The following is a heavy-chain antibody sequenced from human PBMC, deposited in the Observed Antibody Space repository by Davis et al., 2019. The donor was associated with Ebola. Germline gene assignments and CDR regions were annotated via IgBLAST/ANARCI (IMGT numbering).Heavy chain of an antibody. CDR3: AKAIYSNYVGNWFDP. Sequence: GESLKISCAASGFTFSIYVMHWVRQAPGKGLEWVAVISNDGTNKYYADSVKGRFTISRDNSKNTLYLQMNSLRAEDTAVYYCAKAIYSNYVGNWFDPWGQGTLVTVSS. D-gene: IGHD4-11*01. CDR2: ISNDGTNK. CDR1: GFTFSIYV. V-gene: IGHV3-30*18. J-gene: IGHJ5*02.